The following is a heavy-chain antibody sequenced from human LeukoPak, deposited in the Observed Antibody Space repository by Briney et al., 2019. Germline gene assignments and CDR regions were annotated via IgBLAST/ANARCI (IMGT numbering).Heavy chain of an antibody. CDR2: ISLSGQT. CDR1: GFTFSSYEM. V-gene: IGHV4-4*02. CDR3: SRKSGAFCPFGY. J-gene: IGHJ4*02. Sequence: GSLRLSCAASGFTFSSYEMNWVRQPPGQGLEWIGEISLSGQTNFNPSLNGRVTMSLDESRNQLSLKLTSVTAADTAIYYCSRKSGAFCPFGYWGQGTLVIVPP. D-gene: IGHD1-26*01.